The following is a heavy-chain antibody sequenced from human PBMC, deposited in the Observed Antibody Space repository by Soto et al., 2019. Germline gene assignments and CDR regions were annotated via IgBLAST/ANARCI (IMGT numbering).Heavy chain of an antibody. V-gene: IGHV3-30-3*01. D-gene: IGHD4-4*01. J-gene: IGHJ4*02. CDR3: ASLTST. Sequence: QVQLVESGGGVVQTGRSLRLSCAASGFTFSSYAMHWVRQAPGKGLEWVAVISYDGSNKYYADSVKGRFTISRDNSNNTLYLQMNSLRADDTAVYYCASLTSTWGQGTLVTVSS. CDR2: ISYDGSNK. CDR1: GFTFSSYA.